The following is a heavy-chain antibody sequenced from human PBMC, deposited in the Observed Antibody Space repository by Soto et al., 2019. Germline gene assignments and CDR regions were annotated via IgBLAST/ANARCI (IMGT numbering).Heavy chain of an antibody. CDR1: GDSVSSNSVA. J-gene: IGHJ4*02. Sequence: SQTLSLTCALSGDSVSSNSVAWNWIRPSPSKGIEWLGRTYYRSKWSNYYAVSVKSRITISPDTSKNQFSLQLYSVAPEDMAVYYCARNYCGYGDYGLFDYWGQGTLVTVSS. V-gene: IGHV6-1*01. CDR3: ARNYCGYGDYGLFDY. D-gene: IGHD4-17*01. CDR2: TYYRSKWSN.